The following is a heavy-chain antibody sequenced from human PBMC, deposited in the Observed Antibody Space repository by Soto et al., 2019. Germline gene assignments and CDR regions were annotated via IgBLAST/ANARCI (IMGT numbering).Heavy chain of an antibody. V-gene: IGHV3-72*01. CDR3: ARVKKHTPSVTGYFDY. CDR2: TRNKANGYTT. J-gene: IGHJ4*02. Sequence: QPGGSLRLSCAASGFTFSDHYMDWVRQAPGKGLEWVGRTRNKANGYTTQYAASVKGRFTISRDDSKNSLYLQMNSLKTEDTAVYYCARVKKHTPSVTGYFDYWGQGTLVTVSS. CDR1: GFTFSDHY. D-gene: IGHD5-18*01.